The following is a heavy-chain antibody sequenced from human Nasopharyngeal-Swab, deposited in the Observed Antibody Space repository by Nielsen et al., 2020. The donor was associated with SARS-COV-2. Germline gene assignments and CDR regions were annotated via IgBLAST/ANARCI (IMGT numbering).Heavy chain of an antibody. CDR3: ERGRTTGSGGYYYGMDV. D-gene: IGHD1-1*01. J-gene: IGHJ6*02. V-gene: IGHV1-18*01. CDR2: ISAYNGNT. Sequence: WVRQAPGQGLEWMGWISAYNGNTNYAQKLQGRVTMTTDTSTSTAYMELRSLRSDDTAVYYCERGRTTGSGGYYYGMDVWGQGTTVTVSS.